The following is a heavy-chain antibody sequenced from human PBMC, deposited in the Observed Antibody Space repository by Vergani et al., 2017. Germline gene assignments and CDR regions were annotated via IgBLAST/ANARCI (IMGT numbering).Heavy chain of an antibody. V-gene: IGHV3-23*01. CDR3: AKVQEVDIVATAYFDY. Sequence: EVQLLESGGGLVQPGGSLRLSCAASGFTFSSYAMSWVRQAPGKGLEWVSAISGSGGSTYYQDSVKGRLTISRDNSKNTLYLQMNSLKADDTAVYYCAKVQEVDIVATAYFDYWGQGTLVTVSS. CDR1: GFTFSSYA. J-gene: IGHJ4*02. CDR2: ISGSGGST. D-gene: IGHD5-12*01.